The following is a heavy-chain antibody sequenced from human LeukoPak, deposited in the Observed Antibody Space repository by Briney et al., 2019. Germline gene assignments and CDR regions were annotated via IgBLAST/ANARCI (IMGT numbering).Heavy chain of an antibody. Sequence: GGSLRLSCAASGFTFSSYSMNWVRQAPGKGLEWVSSISSSSSYIYYADSVKGRFTISRDNSKNTLYLQMNSLRAEDTAVYYCAKDPNNSGSYYGLDYFDYWGQGTLVTVSS. CDR3: AKDPNNSGSYYGLDYFDY. CDR1: GFTFSSYS. J-gene: IGHJ4*02. V-gene: IGHV3-21*04. CDR2: ISSSSSYI. D-gene: IGHD1-26*01.